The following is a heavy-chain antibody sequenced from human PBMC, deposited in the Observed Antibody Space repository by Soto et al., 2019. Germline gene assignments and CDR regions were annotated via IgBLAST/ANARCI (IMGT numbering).Heavy chain of an antibody. Sequence: QVQLQESGPGLVKPSQTLSLTCTVSGGSISSGGYYWSWIRQHPGKGLEWIGYTYYRGSPYYNPSNQTPVTTPVDTSKNQASLKLSSVPAADTAGQYWARWVGATSFDYWGQGTLVTVSS. J-gene: IGHJ4*02. CDR3: ARWVGATSFDY. CDR1: GGSISSGGYY. D-gene: IGHD1-26*01. CDR2: TYYRGSP. V-gene: IGHV4-31*01.